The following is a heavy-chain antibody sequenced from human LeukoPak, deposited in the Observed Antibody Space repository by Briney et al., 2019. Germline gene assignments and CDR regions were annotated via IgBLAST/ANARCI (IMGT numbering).Heavy chain of an antibody. J-gene: IGHJ3*02. D-gene: IGHD3-16*01. CDR2: IYTSGST. Sequence: SQTLSLTCTVSGGSISSGSYYWSWIRQPAGKGLEWIGRIYTSGSTNYNPSLKSRVTISVDTSKNQFSLNLRSVTAADTAVYYCARHAVGETDAFDIWGQGTMVTVSS. V-gene: IGHV4-61*02. CDR3: ARHAVGETDAFDI. CDR1: GGSISSGSYY.